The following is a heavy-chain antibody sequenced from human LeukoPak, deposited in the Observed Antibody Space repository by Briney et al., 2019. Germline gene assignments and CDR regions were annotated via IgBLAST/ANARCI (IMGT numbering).Heavy chain of an antibody. CDR2: MYNSGST. D-gene: IGHD3-9*01. V-gene: IGHV4-30-2*01. Sequence: SQTLSLTCAVSGASIRSGGHSWSWIRQPPGKGLEWIGNMYNSGSTYYNSSLKSRATISVDRSKNQFSLKLTSVTAADTAVYYCARGHYNILTGSRYFDYWGQGTLVTVSS. CDR3: ARGHYNILTGSRYFDY. CDR1: GASIRSGGHS. J-gene: IGHJ4*02.